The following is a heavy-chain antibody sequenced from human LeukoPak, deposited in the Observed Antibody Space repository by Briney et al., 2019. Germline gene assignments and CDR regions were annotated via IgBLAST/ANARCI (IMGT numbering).Heavy chain of an antibody. Sequence: PSETLSLTCTVSGGSISRSSYYWGWIRQPPGKGPEWIGSVYYSGSTYYNPSLKSRVTISVDTSKNQFSLKLSSVTAADTAVYYCARVAFRTQYNWFDPWGQGTLVTVSS. V-gene: IGHV4-39*07. CDR2: VYYSGST. CDR3: ARVAFRTQYNWFDP. J-gene: IGHJ5*02. CDR1: GGSISRSSYY. D-gene: IGHD1-14*01.